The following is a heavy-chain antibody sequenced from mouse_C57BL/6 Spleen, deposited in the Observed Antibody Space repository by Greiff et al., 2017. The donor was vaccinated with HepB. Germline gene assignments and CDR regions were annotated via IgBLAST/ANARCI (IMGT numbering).Heavy chain of an antibody. CDR3: TRIYYDYDSQVPYAMDY. CDR2: ISSGGDYI. V-gene: IGHV5-9-1*02. Sequence: EVMLVESGEGLVKPGGSLKLSCAASGFTFSSYAMSWVRQTPEKRLEWVAYISSGGDYIYYADTVKGRFTISRDNARNTLYLQMSSLKSEDTAMYYCTRIYYDYDSQVPYAMDYWGQGTSVTVSS. CDR1: GFTFSSYA. D-gene: IGHD2-4*01. J-gene: IGHJ4*01.